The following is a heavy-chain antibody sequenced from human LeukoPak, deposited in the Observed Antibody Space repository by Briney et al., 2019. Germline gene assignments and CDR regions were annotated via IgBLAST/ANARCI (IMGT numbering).Heavy chain of an antibody. CDR3: ARPREAHIVVVTAMDV. CDR1: GFIFSGSA. J-gene: IGHJ6*04. D-gene: IGHD2-21*02. V-gene: IGHV3-73*01. Sequence: GGSLRLSCAASGFIFSGSAIHWVRQASGKGLEWLGRIRSKTNNYATAYGASVNDRCTSAREDSKNTAYLQMNSLKTEDTAVYYCARPREAHIVVVTAMDVWGKGTTVTVSS. CDR2: IRSKTNNYAT.